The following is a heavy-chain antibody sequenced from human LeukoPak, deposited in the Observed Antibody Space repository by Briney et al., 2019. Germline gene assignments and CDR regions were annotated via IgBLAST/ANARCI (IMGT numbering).Heavy chain of an antibody. CDR1: GGSFSGYY. J-gene: IGHJ6*03. CDR3: ARVRTYSSSWYQRYYYMDV. CDR2: INHSGST. D-gene: IGHD6-13*01. V-gene: IGHV4-34*01. Sequence: TSETLSLTCAVYGGSFSGYYWSWIRQPPGKGLEWIGEINHSGSTNYNPSLKSRVTISVDTSKNQFSLKLSSVTAADTAVYYCARVRTYSSSWYQRYYYMDVWGKGTTVT.